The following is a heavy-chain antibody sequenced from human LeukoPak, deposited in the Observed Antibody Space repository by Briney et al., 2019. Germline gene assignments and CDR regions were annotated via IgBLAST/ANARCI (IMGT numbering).Heavy chain of an antibody. CDR1: GFTFSSYS. CDR3: ARDSSNVATNETHIYH. V-gene: IGHV3-21*01. J-gene: IGHJ5*02. CDR2: ISGSSSYI. D-gene: IGHD1-1*01. Sequence: GGSLRLSCAASGFTFSSYSMSWVRQAPGKGLEWGSAISGSSSYIYYADSVKGRFTVSRANAKNALFLQMDSLRVEDTAVYYCARDSSNVATNETHIYHWGQGALVIVSS.